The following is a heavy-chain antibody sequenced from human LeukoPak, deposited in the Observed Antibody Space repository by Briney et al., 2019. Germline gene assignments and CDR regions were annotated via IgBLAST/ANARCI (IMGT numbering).Heavy chain of an antibody. Sequence: ASVKVSCKASGYTFTSYAMHWVRQAPGQRLEWMGWINAGNGNTKYSQEFQGRVTITRDTSASTAYMELSSLRSEDMAVYYCARSFGGASSSGWLYPGAFDIWGQGTMVTVSS. CDR2: INAGNGNT. V-gene: IGHV1-3*03. J-gene: IGHJ3*02. CDR1: GYTFTSYA. D-gene: IGHD6-19*01. CDR3: ARSFGGASSSGWLYPGAFDI.